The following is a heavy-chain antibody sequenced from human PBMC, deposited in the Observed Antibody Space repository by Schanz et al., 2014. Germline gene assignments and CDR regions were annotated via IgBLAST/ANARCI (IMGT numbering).Heavy chain of an antibody. J-gene: IGHJ4*02. Sequence: EADLVESGGGLIQRGESLRLSCAASGFTFSSYAMSWVRQAPGKGLEWVSGISGSGGSTYYADSVKGRFTISRDNSKTTLSLQMNSLRAEDTAVYYCAKGLYYDNTGGGFDYWGQGTLVTVSS. D-gene: IGHD3-16*01. CDR2: ISGSGGST. CDR1: GFTFSSYA. V-gene: IGHV3-23*04. CDR3: AKGLYYDNTGGGFDY.